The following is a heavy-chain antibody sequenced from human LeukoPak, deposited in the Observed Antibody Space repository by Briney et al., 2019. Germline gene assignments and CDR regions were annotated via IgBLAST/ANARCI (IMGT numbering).Heavy chain of an antibody. CDR1: GGSLSPYF. CDR2: VYYSGSS. D-gene: IGHD3-9*01. Sequence: SETLSLSCTVSGGSLSPYFWHWVRQPPGKGLEEVGNVYYSGSSDYNPSLQSRVTLSVDTSKNLLSLILRSVTAADTAVYYCARATGFYNGAVASIWGQGTLVTVSS. J-gene: IGHJ4*02. CDR3: ARATGFYNGAVASI. V-gene: IGHV4-59*01.